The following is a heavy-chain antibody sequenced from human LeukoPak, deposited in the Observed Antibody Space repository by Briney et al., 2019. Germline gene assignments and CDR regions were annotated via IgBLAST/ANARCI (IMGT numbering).Heavy chain of an antibody. V-gene: IGHV3-66*01. Sequence: GGSLRLSCAASGFTVSSNYMSWVRQAPGKGLEWVSVIYSGGSTYYADSVKGRFTISRDNSKNTLYLQMNSLRAEDTAVYYCARDSTAAADTQDYWGQGTLVTVSS. CDR3: ARDSTAAADTQDY. J-gene: IGHJ4*02. D-gene: IGHD6-13*01. CDR1: GFTVSSNY. CDR2: IYSGGST.